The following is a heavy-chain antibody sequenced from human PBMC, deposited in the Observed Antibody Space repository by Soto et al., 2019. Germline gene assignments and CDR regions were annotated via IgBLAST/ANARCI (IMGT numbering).Heavy chain of an antibody. D-gene: IGHD3-22*01. CDR1: GGSISSGGYY. CDR2: IYYSGST. Sequence: PSETLSLTCTVSGGSISSGGYYWSWIRQHPGKGLEWIGYIYYSGSTYYNPSLKSRVTISVDTSKNQFSLKLSSVTAADTAVYYCARGSPIVYDSSGYYSFDYWGQGTLVTVSS. CDR3: ARGSPIVYDSSGYYSFDY. J-gene: IGHJ4*02. V-gene: IGHV4-31*03.